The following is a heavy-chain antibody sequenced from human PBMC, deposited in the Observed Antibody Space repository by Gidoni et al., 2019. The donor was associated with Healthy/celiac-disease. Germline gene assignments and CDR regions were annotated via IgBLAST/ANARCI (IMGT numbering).Heavy chain of an antibody. V-gene: IGHV3-30*18. CDR2: ISYDGSNK. CDR1: GFTFSSYG. J-gene: IGHJ6*02. CDR3: AKGLDSYGVYYYYGMDV. D-gene: IGHD5-18*01. Sequence: LVESGGGVVQPGRSLRLSCAASGFTFSSYGMHWVRQAPGKGLQWVAVISYDGSNKYYADSVKGRFTISRDNSKNTLYLQMNSLRAEDTAVYYCAKGLDSYGVYYYYGMDVWGQGTTVTVSS.